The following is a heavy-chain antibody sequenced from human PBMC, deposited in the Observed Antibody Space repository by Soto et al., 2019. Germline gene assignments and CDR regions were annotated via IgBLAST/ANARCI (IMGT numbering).Heavy chain of an antibody. Sequence: EVQLVESGGDLVQPGGSLRLSCAVSGLTFSHYWMTWVRQAPGKGLEWVANIKEDGSEKNYVDSVKGRFTISRDNAKNSLYLQMNSLRAEDTAVYYCARSGSEVDYWGQGTLVIVSS. CDR1: GLTFSHYW. J-gene: IGHJ4*02. CDR2: IKEDGSEK. V-gene: IGHV3-7*01. CDR3: ARSGSEVDY. D-gene: IGHD3-10*01.